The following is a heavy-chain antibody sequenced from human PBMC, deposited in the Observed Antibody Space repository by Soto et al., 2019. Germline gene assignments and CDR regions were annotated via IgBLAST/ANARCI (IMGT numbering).Heavy chain of an antibody. D-gene: IGHD3-10*01. CDR2: INHSGST. Sequence: SETLSLTCAVYGGSFSGYYWSWIRQPPGKGLEWIGEINHSGSTNYNPSLKSRVTISVDTSKDQFSLKLSSVTAADTAVYYCARRRTTTTLLFDGFDPWGQGTLVTVSS. V-gene: IGHV4-34*01. CDR1: GGSFSGYY. J-gene: IGHJ5*02. CDR3: ARRRTTTTLLFDGFDP.